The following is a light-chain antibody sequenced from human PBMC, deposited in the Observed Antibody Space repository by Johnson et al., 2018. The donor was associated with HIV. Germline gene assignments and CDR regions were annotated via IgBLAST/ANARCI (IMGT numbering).Light chain of an antibody. CDR1: SSNIGNNY. V-gene: IGLV1-51*01. J-gene: IGLJ1*01. Sequence: QSVLTQPPSVSAAPGQKVTISCSGSSSNIGNNYVSWYQQLPGTAPKLLIYDNNKRPSGIPDRFSGSKSGTSATLGITGLQTGDEADYYCATWDSSLNASYVFGSGTSVTVL. CDR3: ATWDSSLNASYV. CDR2: DNN.